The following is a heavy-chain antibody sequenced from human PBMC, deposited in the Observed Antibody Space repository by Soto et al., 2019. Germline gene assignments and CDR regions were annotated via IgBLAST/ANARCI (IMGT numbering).Heavy chain of an antibody. J-gene: IGHJ4*02. CDR3: ARGSYYYDSSCDYHY. D-gene: IGHD3-22*01. V-gene: IGHV4-30-4*01. Sequence: QVQLQESGPGLVKPSQTLSLTCTVSGGSISSGDYYWSWIRQPPGKGLEWIGYIYYSGSTYYNPSLKSRVTVSVATSRNQFSLKPRSVPAVYTAVYSCARGSYYYDSSCDYHYWGQGTLVTVSS. CDR2: IYYSGST. CDR1: GGSISSGDYY.